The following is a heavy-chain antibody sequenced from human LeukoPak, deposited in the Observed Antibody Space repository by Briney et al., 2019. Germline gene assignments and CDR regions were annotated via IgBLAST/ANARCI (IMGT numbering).Heavy chain of an antibody. V-gene: IGHV3-23*01. CDR2: ISPSGDET. J-gene: IGHJ4*02. CDR1: GFIFSRYG. D-gene: IGHD7-27*01. Sequence: GGSLRLSCAASGFIFSRYGMSWVRQAPGSGLEWVSAISPSGDETFYANSVKGRFTISRDNSKNTLYLQMNNLRAEDTAVYYCAREKLGGFGFDYWGQGTLVTVSS. CDR3: AREKLGGFGFDY.